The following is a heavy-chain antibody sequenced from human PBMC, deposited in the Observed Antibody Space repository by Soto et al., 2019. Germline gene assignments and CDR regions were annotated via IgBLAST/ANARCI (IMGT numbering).Heavy chain of an antibody. CDR1: GGSISSGGYY. D-gene: IGHD3-22*01. J-gene: IGHJ4*02. CDR2: IYYSGST. Sequence: QVQLQESGPGLVKPSQTLSLTCTVSGGSISSGGYYWSWIRQHPGKGLEWIGYIYYSGSTYYNPSLKSRVTISVDTSKNQFSLKLSSVTAADTAVYYCASIDYYDSSGYEFDYWGQGTLVTVSS. V-gene: IGHV4-31*03. CDR3: ASIDYYDSSGYEFDY.